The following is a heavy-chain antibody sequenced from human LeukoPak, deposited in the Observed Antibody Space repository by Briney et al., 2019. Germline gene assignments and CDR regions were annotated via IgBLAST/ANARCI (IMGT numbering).Heavy chain of an antibody. J-gene: IGHJ4*02. D-gene: IGHD1-26*01. CDR3: ARGATGFDY. CDR2: ISHDGSNE. CDR1: GFTFSRYA. Sequence: PGGSLRLSCAASGFTFSRYAIHWVRQAPGKGLEWVAVISHDGSNEYYADSVKGRFTISRDNFKNTLYMQMNSLRAEDTAVYYCARGATGFDYWGQGTLVTVSS. V-gene: IGHV3-30-3*01.